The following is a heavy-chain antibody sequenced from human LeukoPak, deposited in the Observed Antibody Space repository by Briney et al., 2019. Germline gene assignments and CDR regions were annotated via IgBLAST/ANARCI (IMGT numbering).Heavy chain of an antibody. CDR2: INPSGGST. Sequence: GASVKVSCKASGYTFTSYYMHWVRQAPGQGLEWMGIINPSGGSTSYAQKFQGRVTMTRDMSTSTVYMELSSLRSEDTAVYYCARGRRIYDYVWGSYRPFDYWGQGTLVTVSS. J-gene: IGHJ4*02. D-gene: IGHD3-16*02. V-gene: IGHV1-46*01. CDR1: GYTFTSYY. CDR3: ARGRRIYDYVWGSYRPFDY.